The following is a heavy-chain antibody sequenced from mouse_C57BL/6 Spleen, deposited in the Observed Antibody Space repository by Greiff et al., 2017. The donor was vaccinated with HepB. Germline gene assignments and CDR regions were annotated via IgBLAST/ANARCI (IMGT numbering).Heavy chain of an antibody. V-gene: IGHV5-9-1*02. D-gene: IGHD2-4*01. J-gene: IGHJ4*01. CDR1: GFTFSSYA. CDR2: ISSGGDYI. Sequence: EVKLMESGEGLVKPGGSLKLSCAASGFTFSSYAMSWVRQTPEKRLEWVAYISSGGDYIYYADTVKGRFTISRDNARNTLYLQMSSLKSEDTAMYYCTREDYDYDLAMDYWGQGTSVTVSS. CDR3: TREDYDYDLAMDY.